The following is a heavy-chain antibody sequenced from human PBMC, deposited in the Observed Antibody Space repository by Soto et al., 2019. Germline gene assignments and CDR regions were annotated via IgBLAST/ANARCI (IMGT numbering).Heavy chain of an antibody. D-gene: IGHD1-1*01. Sequence: SETLSLTCTVTGGSMTSGDQYWTWIRHRPGEGLEWFGYINHRGSLYYNPSLKSRVSMSVDTSKNQFSLNLSSVTAADTAVYYCARELPQRQRRNMDVWGQGTTVTVSS. J-gene: IGHJ6*02. CDR2: INHRGSL. CDR3: ARELPQRQRRNMDV. CDR1: GGSMTSGDQY. V-gene: IGHV4-31*03.